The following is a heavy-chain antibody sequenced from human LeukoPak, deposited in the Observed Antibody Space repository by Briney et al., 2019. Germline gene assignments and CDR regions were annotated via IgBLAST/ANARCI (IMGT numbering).Heavy chain of an antibody. J-gene: IGHJ3*02. D-gene: IGHD1-26*01. CDR2: INPNSGGT. CDR1: GYTFTGYY. V-gene: IGHV1-2*02. CDR3: ARGGGSYSFAFDI. Sequence: ASVTVSCKASGYTFTGYYMHWVRQAPGQGLEWMGWINPNSGGTNYAQKFQGRVTMTRDTSISTAYMELSRLRSDDTAVYYCARGGGSYSFAFDIWGQGTMVTVSS.